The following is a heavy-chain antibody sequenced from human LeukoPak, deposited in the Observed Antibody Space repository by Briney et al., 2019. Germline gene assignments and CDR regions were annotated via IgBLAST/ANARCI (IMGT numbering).Heavy chain of an antibody. J-gene: IGHJ6*02. CDR3: ARGSPRPYYYGMDV. CDR1: GYTFTIYA. Sequence: ASVKVSFKASGYTFTIYAMHWVRQAPGQRLEWMGWINAGNGNTKYSQKFQGRVTITRDTSASTAYMELSSLRSEDTAVYYCARGSPRPYYYGMDVWGQGTPVTVSS. CDR2: INAGNGNT. V-gene: IGHV1-3*01. D-gene: IGHD6-13*01.